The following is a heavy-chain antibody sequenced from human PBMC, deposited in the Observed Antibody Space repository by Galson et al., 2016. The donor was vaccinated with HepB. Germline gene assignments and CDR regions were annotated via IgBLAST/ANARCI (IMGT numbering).Heavy chain of an antibody. D-gene: IGHD3-10*01. J-gene: IGHJ4*02. CDR3: STVSAPLDY. CDR1: GFTFSRFW. CDR2: INSDGTTT. Sequence: SLRLSCAASGFTFSRFWMHWVRQAPGKGLVWVSRINSDGTTTTYADSVKGRFTISRDNAKNTLYLQMNSLRAEDRAFYYWSTVSAPLDYWGQGTLVPVS. V-gene: IGHV3-74*03.